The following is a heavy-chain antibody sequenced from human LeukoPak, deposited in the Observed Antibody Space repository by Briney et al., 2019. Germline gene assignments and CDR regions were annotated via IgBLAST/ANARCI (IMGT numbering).Heavy chain of an antibody. V-gene: IGHV1-8*01. CDR2: MNPNSGNT. CDR3: ARDGRGAGYYGSGSYSTFDY. D-gene: IGHD3-10*01. J-gene: IGHJ4*02. Sequence: ASVKVSCKASGYTFTSYDINWVRQATGQGLEWMGWMNPNSGNTGYAQKFQGRVTMTRNTSISTAYMELSSLRSEDTAVYYCARDGRGAGYYGSGSYSTFDYWGQGTLVTVSS. CDR1: GYTFTSYD.